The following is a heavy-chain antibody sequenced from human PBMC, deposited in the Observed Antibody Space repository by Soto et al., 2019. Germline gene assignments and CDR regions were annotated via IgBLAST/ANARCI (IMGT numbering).Heavy chain of an antibody. CDR3: ARLFGQQLVRPYYYYGMDV. Sequence: SETLSLTCTVSGGSISSYYWSWIRQPPGKGLEWIGYIYYSGSTNYNPSLKSRVTISVDTSKNQFSLKLSSVTAADTAVYYCARLFGQQLVRPYYYYGMDVWGQGTTVTVSS. CDR1: GGSISSYY. CDR2: IYYSGST. V-gene: IGHV4-59*08. J-gene: IGHJ6*02. D-gene: IGHD6-13*01.